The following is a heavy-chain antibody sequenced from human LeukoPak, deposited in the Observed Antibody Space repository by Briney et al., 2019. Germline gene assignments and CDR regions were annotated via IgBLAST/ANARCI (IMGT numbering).Heavy chain of an antibody. CDR2: IHTSGST. Sequence: SETLSLTCTVSGGSISSGSYYWSWIRQPAGKGLEWIVRIHTSGSTNQNPSLKSRVTISVDTSKNQFFLKLSSVTAADTAVYYCARLSYYYDSTWGQGTLVTVSS. D-gene: IGHD3-22*01. CDR1: GGSISSGSYY. V-gene: IGHV4-61*02. CDR3: ARLSYYYDST. J-gene: IGHJ5*02.